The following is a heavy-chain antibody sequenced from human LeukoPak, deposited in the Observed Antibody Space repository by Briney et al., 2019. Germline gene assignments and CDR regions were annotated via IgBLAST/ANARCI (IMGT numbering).Heavy chain of an antibody. V-gene: IGHV3-23*01. J-gene: IGHJ6*03. D-gene: IGHD4-17*01. CDR1: GFTFSTYG. CDR2: ISGSGSTT. Sequence: GGSLRLSCAASGFTFSTYGMSWVRQAPGKGLEWVSGISGSGSTTYYADSVKGRFTISRDNAKNSLYLQMNSLRAEDTAVYYCSMTTVTTPLYYYYYMDVWGKGTTVTISS. CDR3: SMTTVTTPLYYYYYMDV.